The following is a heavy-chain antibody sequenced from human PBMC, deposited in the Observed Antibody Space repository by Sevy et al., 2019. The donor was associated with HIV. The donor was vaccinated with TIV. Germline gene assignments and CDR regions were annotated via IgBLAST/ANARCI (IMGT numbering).Heavy chain of an antibody. J-gene: IGHJ6*02. CDR3: AGRYYDSSGYSPSYYGMDV. Sequence: GESLKISCKGSGYSFTSYWIGWVRQMPGKGLEWMGIIYPGDSDTRYSPSFQGQVTISADKSISTAYLQWSSLKASDTAMYYCAGRYYDSSGYSPSYYGMDVWGQGTTVTVSS. V-gene: IGHV5-51*01. CDR2: IYPGDSDT. D-gene: IGHD3-22*01. CDR1: GYSFTSYW.